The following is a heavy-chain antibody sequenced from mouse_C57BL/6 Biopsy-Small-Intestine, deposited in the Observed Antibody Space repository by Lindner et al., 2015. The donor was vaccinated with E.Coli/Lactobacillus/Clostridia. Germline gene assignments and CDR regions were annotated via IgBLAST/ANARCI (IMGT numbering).Heavy chain of an antibody. J-gene: IGHJ2*01. V-gene: IGHV1-82*01. CDR2: IYPGDGDT. CDR1: GYAFSSSW. CDR3: ARRTAQAFDY. D-gene: IGHD3-2*02. Sequence: VQLQESGPELVKPGASVKISCKASGYAFSSSWMNWVKQRPGKGLEWIGRIYPGDGDTNYNGKFKGKATLTADKPSSTAYMQLSSLTSEDSAVYFCARRTAQAFDYWGQGTTLTVSS.